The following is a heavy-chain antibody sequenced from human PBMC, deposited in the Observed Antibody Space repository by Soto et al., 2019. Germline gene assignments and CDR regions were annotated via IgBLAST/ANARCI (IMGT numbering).Heavy chain of an antibody. Sequence: SETLSLTCTVADDSVTSGDYYRSWIRQPPGKGLEWIGYIYYSGNTNYSPSLKSRVTISVDTSKNQFSLKLSSVTAADTAVYYCAYGGNSFYYFDYWGQGTLVTVSS. D-gene: IGHD2-21*02. CDR3: AYGGNSFYYFDY. CDR1: DDSVTSGDYY. V-gene: IGHV4-61*08. J-gene: IGHJ4*02. CDR2: IYYSGNT.